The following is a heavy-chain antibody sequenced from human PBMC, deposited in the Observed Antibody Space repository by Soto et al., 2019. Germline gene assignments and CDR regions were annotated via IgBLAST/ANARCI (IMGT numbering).Heavy chain of an antibody. D-gene: IGHD1-1*01. CDR1: GGTLSSFA. CDR2: FIPVVGMA. J-gene: IGHJ6*02. Sequence: QVQLVQSASEVKKPGSSVKVSCKTSGGTLSSFAISWVRQAPGQGLEWVGTFIPVVGMAKYGQNFQGRVTITADQSTNTLFMELSSLTYEDTAIYFCGNGHDNYFYYSMDVWGQGTTVTVSS. CDR3: GNGHDNYFYYSMDV. V-gene: IGHV1-69*04.